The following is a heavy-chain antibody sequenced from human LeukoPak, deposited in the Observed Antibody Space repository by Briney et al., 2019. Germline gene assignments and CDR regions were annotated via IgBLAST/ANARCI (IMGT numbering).Heavy chain of an antibody. CDR2: IWYDGSNK. D-gene: IGHD5-24*01. J-gene: IGHJ4*02. CDR3: ARVDGDGYNSNYFDY. V-gene: IGHV3-33*01. CDR1: GFTFSSYG. Sequence: PGGPLRLSCAASGFTFSSYGMHWVRQAPGKGLEWGAVIWYDGSNKYYADSVKGRFTISRDNSKNTLYLQMNSLRAEDTAVYYCARVDGDGYNSNYFDYWGQGTLVTVSS.